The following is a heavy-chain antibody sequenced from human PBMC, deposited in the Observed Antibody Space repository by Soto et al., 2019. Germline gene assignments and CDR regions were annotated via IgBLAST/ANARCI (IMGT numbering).Heavy chain of an antibody. J-gene: IGHJ5*02. Sequence: SETLSLTCPVSGGSISSYYWSWIRQPPGKGLEWIGYIYYSGSTNYNPSLKSRVTISVDTSKNQFSLKLSSVTAADTAVHYCARVSIVVVPAAIGHCSGGSCYLIDWFDPWGQGTLVTVSS. CDR3: ARVSIVVVPAAIGHCSGGSCYLIDWFDP. D-gene: IGHD2-2*02. CDR1: GGSISSYY. V-gene: IGHV4-59*01. CDR2: IYYSGST.